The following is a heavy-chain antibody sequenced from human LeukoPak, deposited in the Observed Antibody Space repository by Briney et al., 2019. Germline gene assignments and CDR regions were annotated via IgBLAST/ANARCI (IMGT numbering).Heavy chain of an antibody. J-gene: IGHJ4*02. D-gene: IGHD3-22*01. CDR2: IYYSGST. V-gene: IGHV4-39*07. CDR3: ARARPTNYYDSSGYLYYFDY. CDR1: GGSISSSSYY. Sequence: SETLSLTCTASGGSISSSSYYWGWIRQPPGKGLEWIGSIYYSGSTYYNPSLKSRVTISVDTSKNQFSLKLSSVTAADTAVYYCARARPTNYYDSSGYLYYFDYWGQGTLVTVSS.